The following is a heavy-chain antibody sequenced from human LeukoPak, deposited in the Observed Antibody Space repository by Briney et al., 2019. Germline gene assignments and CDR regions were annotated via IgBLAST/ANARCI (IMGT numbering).Heavy chain of an antibody. Sequence: GVSLRLSCSTSGFTFGDSAMSWFRQAPGKGLEWVGIIRSKFFGGTTLYAASLRGRFSISRDDSKSVAYLQMKSLKTEDTAVYFCARDGRGVNSQYNYFDFRGQGTLVTVSS. CDR2: IRSKFFGGTT. D-gene: IGHD1-26*01. J-gene: IGHJ4*02. CDR1: GFTFGDSA. CDR3: ARDGRGVNSQYNYFDF. V-gene: IGHV3-49*03.